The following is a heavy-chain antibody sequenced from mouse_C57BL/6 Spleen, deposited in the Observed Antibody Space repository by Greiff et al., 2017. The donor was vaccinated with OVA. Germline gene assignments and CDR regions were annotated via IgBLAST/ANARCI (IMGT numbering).Heavy chain of an antibody. CDR2: NYPGDGDT. V-gene: IGHV1-82*01. Sequence: QVQLQQSGPELVKPGASVKISCKASGYAFSSSWMNWVKQRPGKGLEWIGRNYPGDGDTNYNGKFKGKATLTADKSSSTAYMQLSSLTSEDSAVYFCARQLRLPWFAYWGQGTLVTVSA. J-gene: IGHJ3*01. CDR3: ARQLRLPWFAY. CDR1: GYAFSSSW. D-gene: IGHD3-2*02.